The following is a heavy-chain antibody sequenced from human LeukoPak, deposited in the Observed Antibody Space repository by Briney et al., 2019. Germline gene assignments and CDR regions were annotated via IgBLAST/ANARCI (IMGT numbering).Heavy chain of an antibody. CDR3: ASHLDTAMVTYFDY. CDR1: GYTFTSYA. D-gene: IGHD5-18*01. J-gene: IGHJ4*02. CDR2: INAGNGNT. V-gene: IGHV1-3*01. Sequence: ASVKVSCKASGYTFTSYAMHWVRQAPGQRLEWMGWINAGNGNTKYSQKFQGRVTITRDTSASTAYMELSSLRSEDTAVYYCASHLDTAMVTYFDYWGQGALVTVSS.